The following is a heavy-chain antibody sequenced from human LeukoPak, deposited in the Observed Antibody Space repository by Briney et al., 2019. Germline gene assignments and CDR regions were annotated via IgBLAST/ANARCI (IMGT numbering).Heavy chain of an antibody. CDR3: ARDRGTSAATELDY. Sequence: SAKVSCKASGDTLSSYAISWVRQAPGQGLEWMGRVMPALNIADSAQKFQGRVTIIADKSTSTAYMELSSLTSEDTAVYYCARDRGTSAATELDYWGQGALVTVSS. CDR2: VMPALNIA. J-gene: IGHJ4*02. CDR1: GDTLSSYA. D-gene: IGHD1-1*01. V-gene: IGHV1-69*04.